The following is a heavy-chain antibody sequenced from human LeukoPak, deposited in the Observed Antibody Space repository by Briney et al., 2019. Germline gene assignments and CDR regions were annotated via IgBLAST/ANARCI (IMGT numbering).Heavy chain of an antibody. Sequence: GESLKISCKASGYSFSSFWIGWVRQMPGEGLEWMGLIYPGDSDTRYSPSFQGQVTISADKSINTAYLQWSSLKASDTAMYYCARQGFPARQVNWFDPWGQGTLVTVSS. D-gene: IGHD6-6*01. J-gene: IGHJ5*02. CDR2: IYPGDSDT. CDR3: ARQGFPARQVNWFDP. CDR1: GYSFSSFW. V-gene: IGHV5-51*01.